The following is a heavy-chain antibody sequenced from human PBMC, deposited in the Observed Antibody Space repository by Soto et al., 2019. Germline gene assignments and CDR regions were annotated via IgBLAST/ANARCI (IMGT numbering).Heavy chain of an antibody. V-gene: IGHV4-34*01. D-gene: IGHD2-15*01. CDR3: ARGRRVVAARFDY. CDR2: INHSGST. J-gene: IGHJ4*02. Sequence: QVQLQQWGAGLLKPSETLSLTCAVYGGSFSGYYWSWIRQPPGKGLEWIGEINHSGSTNYNPCLKSRVTISVDTSKNQFSLKLSSVTAADTAVYYCARGRRVVAARFDYWGQGTLVTVSS. CDR1: GGSFSGYY.